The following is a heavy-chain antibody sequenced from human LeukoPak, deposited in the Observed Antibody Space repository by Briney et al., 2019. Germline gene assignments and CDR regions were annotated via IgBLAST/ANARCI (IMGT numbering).Heavy chain of an antibody. CDR1: GGTFSSYA. D-gene: IGHD5-18*01. Sequence: SVKVSCKASGGTFSSYAISWVRQAPGQGLEWMGGIIPIFGTANYAQKFQGRVTITADESTSTAYMELSSLRSEDTAVYYCAREDIRGYSYGAHWGDYWGQGTLVTASS. CDR2: IIPIFGTA. J-gene: IGHJ4*02. CDR3: AREDIRGYSYGAHWGDY. V-gene: IGHV1-69*01.